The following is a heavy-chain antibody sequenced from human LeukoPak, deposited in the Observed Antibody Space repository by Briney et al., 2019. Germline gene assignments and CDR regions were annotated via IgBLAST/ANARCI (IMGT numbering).Heavy chain of an antibody. CDR3: TRVTTGHDY. J-gene: IGHJ4*02. CDR1: GVSFNDYY. CDR2: INHSGYT. Sequence: SETLSLTCAVSGVSFNDYYWSWVRQTPGKGLEWIGEINHSGYTNDSPSLKSRVTISIDTSRKQFSLNLRSVTVADTGIYYCTRVTTGHDYWGQGTLVTVSS. V-gene: IGHV4-34*01. D-gene: IGHD4-17*01.